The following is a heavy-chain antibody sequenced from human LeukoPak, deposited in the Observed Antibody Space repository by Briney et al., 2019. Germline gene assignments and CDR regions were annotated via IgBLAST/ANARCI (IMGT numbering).Heavy chain of an antibody. CDR1: GFTFGSYA. V-gene: IGHV3-23*01. D-gene: IGHD3-10*01. CDR2: ISGSGADT. J-gene: IGHJ4*02. Sequence: GGSLRLSCAASGFTFGSYAMTWVRQAPGKGLECVSAISGSGADTYYADSVKGRFTISRDNSKITVYLQMNSLRAEDTAVYYCAKPHYSGSGSYSREDYWGQGTLVTVSS. CDR3: AKPHYSGSGSYSREDY.